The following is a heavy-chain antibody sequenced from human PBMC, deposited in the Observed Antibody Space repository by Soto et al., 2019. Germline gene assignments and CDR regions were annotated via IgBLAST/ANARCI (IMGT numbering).Heavy chain of an antibody. CDR3: AREAPWAVAGSSYFDY. Sequence: QEQLVQSGGGVVQPGRSLRLSCAASGFSFSTYGIHWVRQAPGKGLEWLAVTSFDGTKKYSSDYVKGRLTVSRDTSNNTVYLRMSSLRVEDTAVYYCAREAPWAVAGSSYFDYWGQGTLVNVSS. CDR1: GFSFSTYG. D-gene: IGHD6-19*01. J-gene: IGHJ4*02. CDR2: TSFDGTKK. V-gene: IGHV3-33*01.